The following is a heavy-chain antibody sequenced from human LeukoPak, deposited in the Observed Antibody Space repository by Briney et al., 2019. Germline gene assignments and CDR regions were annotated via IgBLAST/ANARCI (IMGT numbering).Heavy chain of an antibody. D-gene: IGHD3-10*01. CDR1: GFTFSSYD. CDR2: ISGSGSTI. Sequence: QPGGPLRLPCVVSGFTFSSYDMNWVRQAPGKGLEWISYISGSGSTIYDADSVKGRFTISRDNAKNSLHLQMNSLRAEDTAVYYCARIHPYYYGSGSYLMGYYYFGMDVWGQGTTVTVSS. V-gene: IGHV3-48*03. CDR3: ARIHPYYYGSGSYLMGYYYFGMDV. J-gene: IGHJ6*02.